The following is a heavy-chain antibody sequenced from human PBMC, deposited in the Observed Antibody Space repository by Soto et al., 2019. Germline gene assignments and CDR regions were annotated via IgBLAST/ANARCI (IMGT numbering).Heavy chain of an antibody. V-gene: IGHV4-31*03. J-gene: IGHJ5*02. D-gene: IGHD2-15*01. CDR2: IYYSGST. CDR3: ARGYCSGGSCPTDWFDP. CDR1: GGSISSGGYY. Sequence: QVQLQESGPGLVKPSQTLSLTCTVSGGSISSGGYYWSWIRQHPGKGLEWIGYIYYSGSTYYNPSPKSRVTISVDTSKNQFSLKLSSVTAADTAVYYCARGYCSGGSCPTDWFDPWGQGTLVTVSS.